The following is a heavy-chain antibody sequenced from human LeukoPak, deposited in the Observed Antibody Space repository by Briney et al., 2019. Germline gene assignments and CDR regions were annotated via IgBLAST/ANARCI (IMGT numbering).Heavy chain of an antibody. V-gene: IGHV3-48*04. CDR1: GFTFSSYS. J-gene: IGHJ6*04. CDR3: ARDFAAAV. Sequence: GGSLRLSCAASGFTFSSYSMNWVRQAPGKGLEWVSYISSSSSTIYYADSVKGRFTISRDNAKNSLYLQMNSLRAEDTAVYYCARDFAAAVWGKGTTVTVSS. D-gene: IGHD3-3*01. CDR2: ISSSSSTI.